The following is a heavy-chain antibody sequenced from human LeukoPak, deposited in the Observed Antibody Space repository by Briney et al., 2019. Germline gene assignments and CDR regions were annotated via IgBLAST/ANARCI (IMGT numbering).Heavy chain of an antibody. D-gene: IGHD1-26*01. CDR3: ARGPYSGSYFWYFDL. V-gene: IGHV1-18*01. CDR1: GYTFTSYG. J-gene: IGHJ2*01. Sequence: GASVKVSCKASGYTFTSYGISWVRQAPGQGLEWIGWISAYNGNTNYAQKLQGRVTMTTDTSTSTAYMELRSLRSDDTAVYYCARGPYSGSYFWYFDLWGRGTLVTVSS. CDR2: ISAYNGNT.